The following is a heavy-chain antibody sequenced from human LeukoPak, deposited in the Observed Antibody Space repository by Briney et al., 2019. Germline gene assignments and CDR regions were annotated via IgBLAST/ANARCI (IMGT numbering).Heavy chain of an antibody. J-gene: IGHJ5*02. CDR2: INPNSGGT. Sequence: GASVKVSCKASGYTFTGYYMHWLRQAPGQGLEWMGWINPNSGGTNYAQKFQGRVTMTRDTSISTTYMELSRLRSDDTAVYYCARDYGDHYNWFDPWGQGTLVTVSS. CDR1: GYTFTGYY. V-gene: IGHV1-2*02. D-gene: IGHD4-17*01. CDR3: ARDYGDHYNWFDP.